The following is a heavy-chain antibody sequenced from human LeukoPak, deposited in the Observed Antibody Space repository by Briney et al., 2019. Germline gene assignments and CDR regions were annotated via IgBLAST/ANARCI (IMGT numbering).Heavy chain of an antibody. CDR2: INPRRGST. Sequence: ASVKVSCKASGYTFTSYYMHWVRQAPGQGLEWMGIINPRRGSTRYAQKFQDRVVVTRDTSTSTVYMELSSLRSDDTAVYYCTREGAAEAKNFDYWGQGTLVTVSS. CDR3: TREGAAEAKNFDY. D-gene: IGHD6-13*01. CDR1: GYTFTSYY. V-gene: IGHV1-46*01. J-gene: IGHJ4*02.